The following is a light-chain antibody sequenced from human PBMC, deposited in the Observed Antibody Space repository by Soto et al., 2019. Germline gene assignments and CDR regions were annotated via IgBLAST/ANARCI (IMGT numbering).Light chain of an antibody. Sequence: VLIQSPATLSLSPGERATLSCRASQTVSSYLAWFQQKPGQPPRLLIYDASNRATGIPARFSGSGSGTDYTRTIIRLEPEDCAVYYCQQRSTWPLLTFGGGTKVEI. CDR1: QTVSSY. CDR3: QQRSTWPLLT. V-gene: IGKV3-11*01. J-gene: IGKJ4*01. CDR2: DAS.